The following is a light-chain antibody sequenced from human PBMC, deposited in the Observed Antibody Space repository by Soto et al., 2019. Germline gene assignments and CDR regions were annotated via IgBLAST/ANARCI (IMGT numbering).Light chain of an antibody. V-gene: IGKV1-5*03. CDR1: QRISRQ. CDR2: QAS. CDR3: LQYQSYWM. Sequence: DIQMTQSPSTLSASVGDRVSITCRASQRISRQLAWYQQKPGKAPNLLIYQASNVETGVPSRFTGSGSGTEFTLTISSLQPDDLATYYGLQYQSYWMFGQGTKVEAK. J-gene: IGKJ1*01.